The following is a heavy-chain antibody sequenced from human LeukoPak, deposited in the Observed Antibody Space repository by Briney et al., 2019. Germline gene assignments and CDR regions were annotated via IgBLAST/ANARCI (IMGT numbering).Heavy chain of an antibody. V-gene: IGHV3-7*01. D-gene: IGHD6-19*01. CDR2: IKQDGSEK. Sequence: PGGSLRLSCAASGFTFSSYSMNWVRQAPGKGLEWVANIKQDGSEKYYVDSVKGRFTISRDNAKNSLYLQMNSLRAEDTAVYYCARAGSSGWYLIRGYYFDYWGQGTLVTVSS. J-gene: IGHJ4*02. CDR1: GFTFSSYS. CDR3: ARAGSSGWYLIRGYYFDY.